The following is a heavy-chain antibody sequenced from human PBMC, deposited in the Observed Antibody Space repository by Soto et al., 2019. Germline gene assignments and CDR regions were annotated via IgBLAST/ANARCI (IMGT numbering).Heavy chain of an antibody. CDR1: GFTFSSYG. CDR3: AKVYLILPRVVEPKVLDM. V-gene: IGHV3-30*18. J-gene: IGHJ4*02. Sequence: GGSLRLSCAASGFTFSSYGMHWVRQAPGKGLEWVAVISYDGSNKYYADSVKGRFTISRDNSKNTLYLQMNSLRAEDTAVYYWAKVYLILPRVVEPKVLDMWAQGTWVTVSS. D-gene: IGHD2-15*01. CDR2: ISYDGSNK.